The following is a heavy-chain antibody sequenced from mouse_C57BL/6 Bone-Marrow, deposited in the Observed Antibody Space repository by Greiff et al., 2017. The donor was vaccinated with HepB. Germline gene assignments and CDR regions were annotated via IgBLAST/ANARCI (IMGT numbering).Heavy chain of an antibody. J-gene: IGHJ3*01. CDR2: IDPENGDT. CDR3: TTGGGTWFAY. D-gene: IGHD1-1*02. CDR1: GFNIKDDY. V-gene: IGHV14-4*01. Sequence: VQLKESGAELVRPGASVKLSCTASGFNIKDDYMHWVKQRPEQGLEWIGWIDPENGDTEYASRFQGKATITADTSSNTAYLQLSSLTSEDTAVYYCTTGGGTWFAYWGQGTLVTVSA.